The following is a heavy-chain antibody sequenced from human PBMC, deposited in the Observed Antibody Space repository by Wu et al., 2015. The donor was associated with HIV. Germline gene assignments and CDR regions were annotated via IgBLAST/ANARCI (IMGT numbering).Heavy chain of an antibody. D-gene: IGHD2-2*01. J-gene: IGHJ6*02. CDR2: INPKSGHT. Sequence: QVQLEQSGAEVKKPGSSVTVSCRASGGTFSNYAVNWVRQAAGQGLEWMGWINPKSGHTGYSQNFQGRVTMTTDTPTSTAYMELRSLRFDDTAVYYCVRDQQWPAEYYNYYGMDVWGQGTTVTVSS. V-gene: IGHV1-8*02. CDR1: GGTFSNYA. CDR3: VRDQQWPAEYYNYYGMDV.